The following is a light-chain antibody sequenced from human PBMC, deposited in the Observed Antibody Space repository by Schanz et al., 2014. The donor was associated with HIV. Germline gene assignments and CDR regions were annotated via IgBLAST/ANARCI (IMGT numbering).Light chain of an antibody. CDR1: SSNIRINT. Sequence: QTVVTQPPSASGTPGQRVTISCSGSSSNIRINTVNWYQQFPGTAPKLLIYSNSRRPSGVPDRFSGSKSGTSASLAISGLQSADEAEYYCAAWDDSLNGVVFGGGTKLTVL. J-gene: IGLJ2*01. V-gene: IGLV1-44*01. CDR2: SNS. CDR3: AAWDDSLNGVV.